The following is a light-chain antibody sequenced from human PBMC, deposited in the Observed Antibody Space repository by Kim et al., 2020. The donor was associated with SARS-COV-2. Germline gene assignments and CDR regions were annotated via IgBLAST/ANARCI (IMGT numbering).Light chain of an antibody. CDR2: EAS. Sequence: DIQMTQSPSTLSASVGDRVTITCRASQSISGWLAWHQQKPGKAPKVLIYEASGLESGVSSRFTGSGSGTEFTLTISSLQPDDFATYYCQQYNTYSWTFGQGTKVDIK. J-gene: IGKJ1*01. V-gene: IGKV1-5*03. CDR3: QQYNTYSWT. CDR1: QSISGW.